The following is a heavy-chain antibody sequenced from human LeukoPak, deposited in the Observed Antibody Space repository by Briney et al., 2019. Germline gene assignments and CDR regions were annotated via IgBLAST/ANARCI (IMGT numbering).Heavy chain of an antibody. J-gene: IGHJ3*02. CDR1: GDRVSSISAA. CDR2: TYYRSEWYN. V-gene: IGHV6-1*01. D-gene: IGHD3-10*01. CDR3: VRDLRSNYFDDAFDI. Sequence: SQTLSLTCAISGDRVSSISAAWNWMRQSPSRGLEWLGRTYYRSEWYNDYAVSVKSRITINPDTSKNQFSLQLNSVTPEDTAVYYCVRDLRSNYFDDAFDIWGQGTMVTVSS.